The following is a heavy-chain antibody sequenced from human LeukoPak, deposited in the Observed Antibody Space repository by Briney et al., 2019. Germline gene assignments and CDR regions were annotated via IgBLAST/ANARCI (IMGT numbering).Heavy chain of an antibody. J-gene: IGHJ4*02. CDR2: KKKDGSET. V-gene: IGHV3-7*01. CDR1: GSTFSGHW. CDR3: ASSRGY. Sequence: GGSLRLSCAASGSTFSGHWMSWVRQAPGKGLEWVANKKKDGSETYYVHSVKGRFTISRDNAKSSLDLQMNSRRAEDTAVYYCASSRGYWGQGTLVTVSS.